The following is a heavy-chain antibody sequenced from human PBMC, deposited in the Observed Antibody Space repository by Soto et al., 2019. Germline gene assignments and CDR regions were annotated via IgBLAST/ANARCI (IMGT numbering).Heavy chain of an antibody. D-gene: IGHD4-4*01. J-gene: IGHJ6*02. Sequence: EVQLLESGGGLVQPGGSLRLSCAGSGFPFNNYAINWVRQGPGKGLEWVAASTGPGGSTYNEDSVKGRFTVSRDNSKKTVYLQLDGLRAEDTAVYYCGTGHSDYQGDYNYYGMDIWGQGTTVTVSS. CDR2: STGPGGST. V-gene: IGHV3-23*01. CDR3: GTGHSDYQGDYNYYGMDI. CDR1: GFPFNNYA.